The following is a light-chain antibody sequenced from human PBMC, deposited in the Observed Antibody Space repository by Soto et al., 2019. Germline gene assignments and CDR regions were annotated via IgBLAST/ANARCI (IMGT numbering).Light chain of an antibody. CDR1: SSNIGAGYG. CDR2: GNS. Sequence: QSVLTQPPSVSGAPGQRVTISCNESSSNIGAGYGVHWYQQLPGTAPKLLIYGNSNRPSGVPDRFSGSKSGTSASLAITGLQAEDEADYYCQSYDSSLSEGVFGTGTKLTVL. J-gene: IGLJ1*01. V-gene: IGLV1-40*01. CDR3: QSYDSSLSEGV.